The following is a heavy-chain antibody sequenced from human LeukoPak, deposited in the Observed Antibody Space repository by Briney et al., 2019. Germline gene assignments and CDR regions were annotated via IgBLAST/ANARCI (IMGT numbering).Heavy chain of an antibody. CDR1: SGSISDGTW. J-gene: IGHJ4*02. CDR3: AREGYDFWSGYYDY. D-gene: IGHD3-3*01. V-gene: IGHV4-4*02. Sequence: SETLSLTCAVSSGSISDGTWWTWVRQPPGKGLEWIGQIDHSGGTDYNSSLKSRVTISVDTSKNQFSLKLSSVTAADTAVYYCAREGYDFWSGYYDYWGQGTLVTVSS. CDR2: IDHSGGT.